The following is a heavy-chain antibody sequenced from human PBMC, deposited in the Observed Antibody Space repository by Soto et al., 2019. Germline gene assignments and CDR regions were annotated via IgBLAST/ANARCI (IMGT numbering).Heavy chain of an antibody. D-gene: IGHD2-21*01. J-gene: IGHJ3*02. Sequence: QVQLVQSGGEVKKPRASVKVSCKASGGTFSSYAISWVRQAPGQGLDWMGGIIPIFGTADYAEKFQDRVTLTPDESKSTGYLDLSSLRSQDTAVYYCARAVEMAIIRNAFDIWRQGPRVTVSS. CDR3: ARAVEMAIIRNAFDI. V-gene: IGHV1-69*01. CDR2: IIPIFGTA. CDR1: GGTFSSYA.